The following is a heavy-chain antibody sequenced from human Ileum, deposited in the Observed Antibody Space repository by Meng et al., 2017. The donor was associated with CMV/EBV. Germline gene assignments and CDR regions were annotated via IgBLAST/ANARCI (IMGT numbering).Heavy chain of an antibody. CDR3: ARGSGSYYDY. J-gene: IGHJ4*02. CDR1: GFSFRSYR. CDR2: ISTSSSYI. Sequence: LYCAASGFSFRSYRMNWVRQAPGKGLEWVSSISTSSSYIYYADSVKGRFTISRDNAKNSLYLQMNSLRAEDTAVYYCARGSGSYYDYWGQGTLVTVSS. V-gene: IGHV3-21*01. D-gene: IGHD1-26*01.